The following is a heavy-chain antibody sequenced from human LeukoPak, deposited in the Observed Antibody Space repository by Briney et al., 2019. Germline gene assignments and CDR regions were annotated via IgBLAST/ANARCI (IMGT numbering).Heavy chain of an antibody. CDR2: INPNSGGT. D-gene: IGHD2-2*01. CDR1: GYTFTGYY. V-gene: IGHV1-2*02. Sequence: ASVKVSCKASGYTFTGYYMHWVRQAPGQGLGWMGWINPNSGGTNYAQKFQGRVTMTRDTSISTAYMELSRLRSDDTAVYYCARDPVGYCSSTSCYNYMDVWGKGTTVTVSS. CDR3: ARDPVGYCSSTSCYNYMDV. J-gene: IGHJ6*03.